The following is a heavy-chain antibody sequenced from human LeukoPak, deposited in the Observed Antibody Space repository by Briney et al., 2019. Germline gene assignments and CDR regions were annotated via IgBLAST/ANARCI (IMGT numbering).Heavy chain of an antibody. Sequence: NVSCEASRYTLTGYNMHWVRRAPSRGVAWVGGINPKGGRAYYPRTFHGRATMPRDPSISTAYMEPSRLTSGDTPVYYCARAQFTDSWGQGTLVTVSS. CDR2: INPKGGRA. V-gene: IGHV1-2*02. CDR1: RYTLTGYN. CDR3: ARAQFTDS. D-gene: IGHD6-19*01. J-gene: IGHJ4*02.